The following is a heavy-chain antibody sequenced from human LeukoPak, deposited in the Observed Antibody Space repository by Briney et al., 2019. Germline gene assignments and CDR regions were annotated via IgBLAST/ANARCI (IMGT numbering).Heavy chain of an antibody. CDR3: ARKVPNDSSGYYYRGQFDP. D-gene: IGHD3-22*01. CDR1: GGTFSSYA. J-gene: IGHJ5*02. Sequence: VKVSFKASGGTFSSYAISWVRPAPGQGLGWMGGIIPIFGTANYAQKFQGRVTITADKSTSTAYMELSSLRSEDTAVYYCARKVPNDSSGYYYRGQFDPWGQGTLVTVSS. CDR2: IIPIFGTA. V-gene: IGHV1-69*13.